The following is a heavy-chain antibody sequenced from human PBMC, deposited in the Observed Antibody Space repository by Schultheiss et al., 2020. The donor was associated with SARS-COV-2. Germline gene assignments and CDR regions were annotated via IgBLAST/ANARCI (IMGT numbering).Heavy chain of an antibody. D-gene: IGHD3-3*01. Sequence: SETLSLTCTVSGGSISSYYWSWIRQPPGKRLEWIGYIYYSGSTNYNPSLKSRVTISVDTSKNQFSLKLSSVTAADTAVYYCARCLYDFWSGYARYYYYGMDVWGQGTTVTVSS. CDR2: IYYSGST. J-gene: IGHJ6*02. CDR3: ARCLYDFWSGYARYYYYGMDV. V-gene: IGHV4-59*12. CDR1: GGSISSYY.